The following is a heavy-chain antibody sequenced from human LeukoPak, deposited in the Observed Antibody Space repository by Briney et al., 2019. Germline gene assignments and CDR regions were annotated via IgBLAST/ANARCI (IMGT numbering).Heavy chain of an antibody. CDR1: GGSISSGGYY. D-gene: IGHD6-19*01. J-gene: IGHJ6*02. CDR2: IYYSGST. V-gene: IGHV4-31*03. Sequence: PSQTLSLTCTVSGGSISSGGYYWNWIRQHPGKGLEWIGYIYYSGSTNYNPSLKSRVTISVDTSKNQFSLKLSSVTAADTAVYYCARAVAGPKYYYYYGMDVWGQGTTVTVSS. CDR3: ARAVAGPKYYYYYGMDV.